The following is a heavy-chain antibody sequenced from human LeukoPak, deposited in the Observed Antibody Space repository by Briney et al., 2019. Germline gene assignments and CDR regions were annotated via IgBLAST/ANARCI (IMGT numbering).Heavy chain of an antibody. CDR2: IKSKTAGGTT. D-gene: IGHD4-17*01. Sequence: GGSLRLSCAASGFSFSDAWMSWVRQAPGKGLEWGGHIKSKTAGGTTDYAEPVKGRFSISRDDSKDTVSLEMNSLNTEDTAVYYCVTEYYGAYNYWGRGTLVTVSS. V-gene: IGHV3-15*05. CDR3: VTEYYGAYNY. CDR1: GFSFSDAW. J-gene: IGHJ4*02.